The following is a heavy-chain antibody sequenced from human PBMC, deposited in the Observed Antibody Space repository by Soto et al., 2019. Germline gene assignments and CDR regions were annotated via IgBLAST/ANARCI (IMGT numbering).Heavy chain of an antibody. CDR1: GYSFTSYW. V-gene: IGHV5-51*01. D-gene: IGHD3-22*01. CDR2: IYPGDSDT. Sequence: GESLKISCKGSGYSFTSYWIGWVRQMPGKGLEWMGIIYPGDSDTRYSPSFQGQVTISADKSISTAYLQWSSLKASDTAMYYCARPYKQPLYDSSGYWYFDLWGRGTLVTVSS. J-gene: IGHJ2*01. CDR3: ARPYKQPLYDSSGYWYFDL.